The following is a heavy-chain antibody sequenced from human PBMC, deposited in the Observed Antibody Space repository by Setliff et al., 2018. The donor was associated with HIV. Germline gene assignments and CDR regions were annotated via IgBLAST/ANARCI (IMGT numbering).Heavy chain of an antibody. J-gene: IGHJ4*02. D-gene: IGHD5-12*01. CDR1: GFAFSSYA. CDR3: AGENVDIVATTKAIDF. V-gene: IGHV3-21*01. CDR2: ITYGGSHK. Sequence: GGSLRLSCAASGFAFSSYAMNWVRQAPGKGLEWVSSITYGGSHKFYADSLKGRFTISRDNAEKSLYLQMNSLRAEDTAVYYCAGENVDIVATTKAIDFWGQGTLVTVSS.